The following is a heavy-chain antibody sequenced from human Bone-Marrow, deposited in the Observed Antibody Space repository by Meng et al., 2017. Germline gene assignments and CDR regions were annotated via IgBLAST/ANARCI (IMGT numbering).Heavy chain of an antibody. J-gene: IGHJ4*02. CDR1: GFTFSSYE. CDR2: ISSSSSYI. Sequence: GESLKISCAASGFTFSSYEMNWVRQAPGKGLEWVSSISSSSSYIYYADSVKGRFTISRDNAKNSLYLQMNSLRAEDTAVYYCARDAITMVRGVISDWGQGTLVTVSS. D-gene: IGHD3-10*01. CDR3: ARDAITMVRGVISD. V-gene: IGHV3-21*01.